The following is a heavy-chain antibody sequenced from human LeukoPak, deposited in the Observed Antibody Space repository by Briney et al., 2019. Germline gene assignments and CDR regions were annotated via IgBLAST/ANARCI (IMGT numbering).Heavy chain of an antibody. Sequence: PGGSLRLSCAASGFTFSDHYMDWVRQAPGKGLEWGGRTRNKANSYTTEYAASVKGRFSISRDDSKNSLYLQMNSLKTEDTDVYYCARSGSYGDHGAFDIWGQGTMVTVSS. CDR1: GFTFSDHY. CDR3: ARSGSYGDHGAFDI. V-gene: IGHV3-72*01. D-gene: IGHD1-26*01. CDR2: TRNKANSYTT. J-gene: IGHJ3*02.